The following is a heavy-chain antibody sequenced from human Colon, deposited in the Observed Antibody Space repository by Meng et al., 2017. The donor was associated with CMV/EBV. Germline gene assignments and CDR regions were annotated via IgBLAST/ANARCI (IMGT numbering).Heavy chain of an antibody. CDR3: ARNRLECGGDCYFADS. V-gene: IGHV3-30*02. CDR2: IRYDGTNE. CDR1: GFIFSSYG. D-gene: IGHD2-21*02. J-gene: IGHJ5*02. Sequence: GESLKISCAVSGFIFSSYGMHWVRQAPGKGLEWVAFIRYDGTNEYYADSVKGRFTISRDNSKNTLYLQMSSLRADDTAVYYCARNRLECGGDCYFADSWGQGTQVTVSS.